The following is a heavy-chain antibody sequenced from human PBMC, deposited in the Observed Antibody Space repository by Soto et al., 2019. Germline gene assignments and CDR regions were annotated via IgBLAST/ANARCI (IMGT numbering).Heavy chain of an antibody. CDR3: ARERTYRNRRWRFAPYYFDY. CDR2: ISSSGSTI. D-gene: IGHD1-1*01. Sequence: GGSLRLSCAASGFTFSDYYMSWIRQAPEKGLEWVSYISSSGSTIYYADSVKGRFTISRDNAKNSLYLQMNSLRAEDTAVDYCARERTYRNRRWRFAPYYFDYWGQGTLVTVSS. CDR1: GFTFSDYY. V-gene: IGHV3-11*01. J-gene: IGHJ4*02.